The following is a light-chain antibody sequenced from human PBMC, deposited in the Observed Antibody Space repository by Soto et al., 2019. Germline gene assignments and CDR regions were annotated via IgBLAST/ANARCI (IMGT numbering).Light chain of an antibody. Sequence: QSALTQPASASGSPGQSIAISCTGTSGDVGGYDYVSWYQQHPDKAPKLMIYEVTKRPSWVSNRFSGSKSGNTASLTISGLQPEDEADYYCSSHTSGSTRVFGSGTKLTVL. CDR1: SGDVGGYDY. V-gene: IGLV2-14*01. CDR2: EVT. CDR3: SSHTSGSTRV. J-gene: IGLJ1*01.